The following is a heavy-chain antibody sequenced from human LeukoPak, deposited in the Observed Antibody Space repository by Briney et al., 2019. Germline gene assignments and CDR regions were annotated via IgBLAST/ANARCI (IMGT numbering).Heavy chain of an antibody. CDR3: ARRRRWGSGSYGNWFDP. CDR1: GGSFSGYY. CDR2: INHSGST. Sequence: SETLSLTCAVYGGSFSGYYWSWIRQPPGKGLEWIGEINHSGSTNYNPSLKSRVTISVDTSKNQFSLKLSSVTAADTAVYYCARRRRWGSGSYGNWFDPWGRGTLVTVSS. D-gene: IGHD3-10*01. J-gene: IGHJ5*02. V-gene: IGHV4-34*01.